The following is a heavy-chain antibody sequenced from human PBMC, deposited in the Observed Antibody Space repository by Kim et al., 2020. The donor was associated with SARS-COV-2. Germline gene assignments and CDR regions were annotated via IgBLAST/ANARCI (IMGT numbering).Heavy chain of an antibody. CDR3: ARDINYDLDY. V-gene: IGHV3-21*01. D-gene: IGHD3-22*01. J-gene: IGHJ4*02. Sequence: YLWHADSVKGRFTISRDNARNSLYLQMDGLRAEDTALYFCARDINYDLDYWGQGTLVSVSS. CDR2: YL.